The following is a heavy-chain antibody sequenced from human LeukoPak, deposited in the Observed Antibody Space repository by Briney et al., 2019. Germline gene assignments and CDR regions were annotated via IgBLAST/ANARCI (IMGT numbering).Heavy chain of an antibody. Sequence: GGSLRLSCAASGFTFSSYAMSWVRQAPGKGLEWVSAISGSGGSTYYADSVKGRFTISRDNSKNTLCLQMNSLRAEDTAVYYCAPSSYGSGSNRGYFDYWGQGTLVTVSS. CDR2: ISGSGGST. CDR3: APSSYGSGSNRGYFDY. CDR1: GFTFSSYA. D-gene: IGHD3-10*01. V-gene: IGHV3-23*01. J-gene: IGHJ4*02.